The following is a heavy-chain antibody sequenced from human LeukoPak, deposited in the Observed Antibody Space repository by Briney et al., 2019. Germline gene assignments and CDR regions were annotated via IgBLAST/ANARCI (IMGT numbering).Heavy chain of an antibody. V-gene: IGHV3-48*01. CDR3: VRVKGSYFDY. CDR1: GFPLSSYS. J-gene: IGHJ4*02. D-gene: IGHD2-15*01. CDR2: ISSSGSAI. Sequence: GGSLRLSCAASGFPLSSYSMNWVRQAPGKGLEWVSYISSSGSAIYYVDSVKGRFTVSRDNAKNSLFLQMNSPRAEDTAVYYCVRVKGSYFDYWGQGALVTVSS.